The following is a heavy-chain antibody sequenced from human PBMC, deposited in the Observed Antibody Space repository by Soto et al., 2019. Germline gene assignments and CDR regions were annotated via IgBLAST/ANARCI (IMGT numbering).Heavy chain of an antibody. CDR1: GASISSYY. D-gene: IGHD2-2*01. CDR3: AKVAIPWYAVKYYFDY. J-gene: IGHJ4*02. Sequence: SETLSLTCTVSGASISSYYWSWIRQPPGKGLEWIGYIYDSGSTNYNPSLKSRVTISVDTSKNQFSLKLSSVTAADTAVYYCAKVAIPWYAVKYYFDYWGQGTLVTVSS. CDR2: IYDSGST. V-gene: IGHV4-59*08.